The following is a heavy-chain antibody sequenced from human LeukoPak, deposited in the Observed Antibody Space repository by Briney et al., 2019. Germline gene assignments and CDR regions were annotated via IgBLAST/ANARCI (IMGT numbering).Heavy chain of an antibody. CDR2: ITSRGGST. CDR3: ARDRPNYYGSDGHYYRRDGDY. J-gene: IGHJ4*02. V-gene: IGHV3-23*01. D-gene: IGHD3-22*01. CDR1: GFTFSIYA. Sequence: GGSLRLSCAASGFTFSIYAMSWVRQAPGKGLQWVSSITSRGGSTWYVDSVKGRFTITRDNSENTLYLQMHSLRAEDTAVYYCARDRPNYYGSDGHYYRRDGDYWGRGTLVSVSS.